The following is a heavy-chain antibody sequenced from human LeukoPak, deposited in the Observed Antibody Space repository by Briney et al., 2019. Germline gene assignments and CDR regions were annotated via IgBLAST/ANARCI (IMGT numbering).Heavy chain of an antibody. Sequence: PGGSLRLSCAASGFTFSSYAMSWVRQAPGKGLEWVSAISGSGGSTYYADSVKGRLTISRDNSKNTLYLQMNSLRAEDTAVYYCAKDGATYGGYYYYYYMDVWGKGTTVTVSS. CDR3: AKDGATYGGYYYYYYMDV. D-gene: IGHD4/OR15-4a*01. CDR2: ISGSGGST. J-gene: IGHJ6*03. CDR1: GFTFSSYA. V-gene: IGHV3-23*01.